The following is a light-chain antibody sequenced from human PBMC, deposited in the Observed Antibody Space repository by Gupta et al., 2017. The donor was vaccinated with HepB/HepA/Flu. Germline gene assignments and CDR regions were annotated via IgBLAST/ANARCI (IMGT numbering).Light chain of an antibody. J-gene: IGKJ4*01. CDR2: RAS. CDR3: QQDEDFPT. CDR1: QNVDNW. Sequence: DIQMTQSPSTLSVYVGDTVTITCRASQNVDNWVAWYQQKPGKGPKLLIHRASNVQSGVPSRFSGSGSGTEFIFTISRLQPDDFATYYCQQDEDFPTFGGGTKVEI. V-gene: IGKV1-5*03.